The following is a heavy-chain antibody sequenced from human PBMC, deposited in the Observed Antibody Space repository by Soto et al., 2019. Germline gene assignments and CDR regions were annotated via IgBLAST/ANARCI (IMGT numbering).Heavy chain of an antibody. CDR2: IYYNGST. Sequence: QVQLQESAPGLVKPSETLSLTCTVSGGSISSYCWSWIRQPPGKGMEWIGYIYYNGSTNYNPSLKRPVTSAVDPSKHLFPLKRRSLTAADTAVYYWARDRPARASGYPLCPPYYSYGMGVWGQGTTVTVSS. CDR1: GGSISSYC. V-gene: IGHV4-59*01. D-gene: IGHD5-12*01. J-gene: IGHJ6*02. CDR3: ARDRPARASGYPLCPPYYSYGMGV.